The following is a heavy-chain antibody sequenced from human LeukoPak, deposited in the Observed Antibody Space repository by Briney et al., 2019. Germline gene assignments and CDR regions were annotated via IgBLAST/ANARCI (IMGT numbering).Heavy chain of an antibody. CDR1: GFTFNTYW. CDR2: INGDGSST. Sequence: GGSLRLSCAASGFTFNTYWMHWVRQAPGKGLVWVSRINGDGSSTTYADSVKGRFTISRDNAKNTLYLQMNSLRAEDTAVYYCARGEFDYWGQGTLVTVSS. J-gene: IGHJ4*02. D-gene: IGHD1-26*01. V-gene: IGHV3-74*03. CDR3: ARGEFDY.